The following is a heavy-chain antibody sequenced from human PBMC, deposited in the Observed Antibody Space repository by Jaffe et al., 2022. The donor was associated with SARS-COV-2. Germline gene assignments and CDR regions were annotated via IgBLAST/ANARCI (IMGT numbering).Heavy chain of an antibody. V-gene: IGHV1-8*01. CDR1: GYTFTSYD. D-gene: IGHD3-3*01. J-gene: IGHJ6*02. CDR2: MNPNSGNT. Sequence: QVQLVQSGAEVKKPGASVKVSCKASGYTFTSYDINWVRQATGQGLEWMGWMNPNSGNTGYAQKFQGRVTMTRNTSISTAYMELSSLRSEDTAVYYCARGNQFITIFGVVIPHSYYYYGMDVWGQGTTVTVSS. CDR3: ARGNQFITIFGVVIPHSYYYYGMDV.